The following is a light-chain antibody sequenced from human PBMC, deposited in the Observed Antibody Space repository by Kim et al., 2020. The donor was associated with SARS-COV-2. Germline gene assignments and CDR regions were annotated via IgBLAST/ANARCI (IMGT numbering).Light chain of an antibody. CDR2: DVS. V-gene: IGLV2-14*01. CDR3: SSYTSSSIYV. Sequence: QSALTQPASVSGSPGQSITISCTGTSSDVGGYNYVSWYQQHPGKAPKLMIYDVSKRPSGVSHRFSGSKSGNTASLTISGLQAEDEADYYCSSYTSSSIYVFGTGTKVTVL. J-gene: IGLJ1*01. CDR1: SSDVGGYNY.